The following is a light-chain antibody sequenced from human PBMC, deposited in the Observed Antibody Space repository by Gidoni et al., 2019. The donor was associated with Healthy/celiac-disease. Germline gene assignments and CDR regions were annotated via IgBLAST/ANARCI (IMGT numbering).Light chain of an antibody. J-gene: IGKJ4*01. CDR2: KAS. CDR3: QPYNRYSLT. CDR1: QSISSW. Sequence: DIQMTQSPSTLSASVGARVTITCRASQSISSWLAWYQQKPGKAPKLLIYKASSLESGVPSRFSGSGSGTEFTLTISSLQPYDFATCYCQPYNRYSLTFGGGTKVEIK. V-gene: IGKV1-5*03.